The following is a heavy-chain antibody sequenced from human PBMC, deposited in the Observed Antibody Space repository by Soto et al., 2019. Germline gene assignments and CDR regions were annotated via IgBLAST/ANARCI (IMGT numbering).Heavy chain of an antibody. CDR3: ARRYGYSFDF. J-gene: IGHJ4*02. CDR2: INYSGST. D-gene: IGHD5-18*01. V-gene: IGHV4-59*01. CDR1: GGSISSYY. Sequence: QVQLQESGPGLVKPSETLSLTCTVSGGSISSYYWSWIRQPPGKGLEWIGYINYSGSTNYNPSLKSRFTISVDTSKIQFSLKLSSVTAAVTAVYYCARRYGYSFDFWGQGTLVTASS.